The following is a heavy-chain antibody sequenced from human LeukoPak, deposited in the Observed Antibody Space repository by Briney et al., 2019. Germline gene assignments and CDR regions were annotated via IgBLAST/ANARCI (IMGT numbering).Heavy chain of an antibody. D-gene: IGHD6-25*01. CDR1: GYTFTKYY. Sequence: ASVKVSCKAPGYTFTKYYIHWVRQAPGQGLEWVGIINPNGGGTSYAQKLQARITMTKDTSTSTVYMELSSLRSEDTAVYYCATEPHSSGLFDYWGQGTLVTVSS. CDR3: ATEPHSSGLFDY. V-gene: IGHV1-46*01. J-gene: IGHJ4*02. CDR2: INPNGGGT.